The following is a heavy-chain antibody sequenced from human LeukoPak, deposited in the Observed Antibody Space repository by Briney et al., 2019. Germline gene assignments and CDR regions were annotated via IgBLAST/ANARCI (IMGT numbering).Heavy chain of an antibody. D-gene: IGHD3/OR15-3a*01. CDR2: ITDDGST. V-gene: IGHV4-39*01. J-gene: IGHJ4*02. Sequence: SETLSLTCIDSGGYISSSSYYWGWIRQPPGKELEWIGSITDDGSTSYNPSLKSRVTISVDTSKNQFSLKLSSVTAADTAVYYCAMYRGLTMFDYWGQGTLVTVSS. CDR1: GGYISSSSYY. CDR3: AMYRGLTMFDY.